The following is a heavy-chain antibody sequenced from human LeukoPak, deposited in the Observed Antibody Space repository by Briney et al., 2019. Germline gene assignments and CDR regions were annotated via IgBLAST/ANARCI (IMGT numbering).Heavy chain of an antibody. CDR2: ISFSSSTI. D-gene: IGHD6-6*01. V-gene: IGHV3-48*01. CDR3: EREAPRGTSSNPYYFVS. Sequence: GGSLRLSCAAAGLTFSTNSMNWVRQAPGKGLEWVSYISFSSSTIYYADSVKGRFTISRDNAKNLLYLQMNSLRAEDTAVYYCEREAPRGTSSNPYYFVSWGQGTVLRLL. CDR1: GLTFSTNS. J-gene: IGHJ4*02.